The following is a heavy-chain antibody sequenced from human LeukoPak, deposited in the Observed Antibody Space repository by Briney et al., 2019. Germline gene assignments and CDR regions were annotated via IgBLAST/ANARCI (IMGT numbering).Heavy chain of an antibody. CDR3: ARDQVDYDIPDHFDY. CDR2: ISQSGNS. V-gene: IGHV4-30-2*01. D-gene: IGHD3-22*01. J-gene: IGHJ4*02. CDR1: GDSISSSTCN. Sequence: SQTLSLTCTVSGDSISSSTCNWSWIRQPPRKGLEWIGYISQSGNSYFTPSLKSRATISVDRSKNHFSLTLISVTAADTAVYYCARDQVDYDIPDHFDYWGKGTLVAVSS.